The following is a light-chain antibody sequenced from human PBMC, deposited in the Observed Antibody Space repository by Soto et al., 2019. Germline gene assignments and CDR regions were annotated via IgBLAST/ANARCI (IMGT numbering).Light chain of an antibody. V-gene: IGLV2-14*01. CDR2: EVN. CDR1: STDVGGYKY. J-gene: IGLJ1*01. Sequence: QSALTQAASVSGSPGQSITISCTGTSTDVGGYKYVSWYQQHPGTAPKLMIFEVNGRPSGVSDRFSGSKSGNTASLTISGLQPEDEADYYCSSFSSSSTPYVFGTGTRSPS. CDR3: SSFSSSSTPYV.